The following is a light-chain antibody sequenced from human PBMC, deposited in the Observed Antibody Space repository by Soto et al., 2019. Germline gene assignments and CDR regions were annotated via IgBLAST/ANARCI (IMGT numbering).Light chain of an antibody. CDR2: RNN. V-gene: IGLV1-47*01. J-gene: IGLJ3*02. CDR1: SSNIGSDF. Sequence: QAVVTQPPSASATPGQRVTISCSGSSSNIGSDFVFWYQQLPGTAPKLLIYRNNQRPSGVPDRFSGSKSGTSASLAISGLRSEDEADYYCAAWDHSRSGWMIGGGTKLTGL. CDR3: AAWDHSRSGWM.